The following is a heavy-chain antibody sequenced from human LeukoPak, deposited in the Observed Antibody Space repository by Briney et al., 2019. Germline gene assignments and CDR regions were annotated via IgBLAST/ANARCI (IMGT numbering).Heavy chain of an antibody. V-gene: IGHV1-18*01. CDR3: ARNTNPNYDILTTLDY. D-gene: IGHD3-9*01. CDR1: GYTFTSYG. CDR2: ISAYNGNT. J-gene: IGHJ4*02. Sequence: ASVKVSCKASGYTFTSYGISWVRQAPGQGLEWMGWISAYNGNTNYAQKLQGRVTMTTDTSTSTAYMELRSLRSDDTAVYYCARNTNPNYDILTTLDYWGQGTLVTVSS.